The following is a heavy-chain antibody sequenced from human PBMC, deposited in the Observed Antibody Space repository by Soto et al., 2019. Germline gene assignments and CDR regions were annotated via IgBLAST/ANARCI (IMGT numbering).Heavy chain of an antibody. D-gene: IGHD6-19*01. CDR3: ARGRQWHYYFDY. CDR2: IYYSGST. V-gene: IGHV4-31*01. CDR1: GGSISSGGYY. J-gene: IGHJ4*02. Sequence: PSETLSLTCTVSGGSISSGGYYWSWIRQHPGKGLEWIGYIYYSGSTYYSPSFQGHVTISADKSISTAYLQWSSLKASDTAVYYCARGRQWHYYFDYWGQGTLVTVSS.